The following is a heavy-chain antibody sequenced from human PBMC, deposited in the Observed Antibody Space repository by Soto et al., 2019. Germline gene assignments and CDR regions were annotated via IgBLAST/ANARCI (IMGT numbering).Heavy chain of an antibody. CDR3: ARGHPFSISWEPIDY. Sequence: SVKVSCKASGYTFTSYGINWVRQAPVQGLELMGWISAYDGDTTYAQKFQGRVAMTTDTSTSTAYMELRNLRSDDTAVYYCARGHPFSISWEPIDYWGQGTVVTVSS. CDR2: ISAYDGDT. CDR1: GYTFTSYG. D-gene: IGHD6-13*01. J-gene: IGHJ4*02. V-gene: IGHV1-18*04.